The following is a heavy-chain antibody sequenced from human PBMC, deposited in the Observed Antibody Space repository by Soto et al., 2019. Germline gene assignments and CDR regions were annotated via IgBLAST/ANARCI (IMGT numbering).Heavy chain of an antibody. CDR3: TTRPGYSYGYYFDY. Sequence: GGSLRLSCAASGFTFSNAWMSWVRQAPGKGLEWVGRIKSKTDGGTTDYAAPVKGRFTISRDDSKNTLYLQMNSLKTEDTAVYYCTTRPGYSYGYYFDYWGQGTLVTVSS. CDR1: GFTFSNAW. D-gene: IGHD5-18*01. CDR2: IKSKTDGGTT. J-gene: IGHJ4*02. V-gene: IGHV3-15*01.